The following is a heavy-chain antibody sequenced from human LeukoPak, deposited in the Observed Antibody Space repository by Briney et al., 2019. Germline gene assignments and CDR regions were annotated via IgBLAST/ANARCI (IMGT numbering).Heavy chain of an antibody. D-gene: IGHD6-19*01. CDR3: ARDSSGWSS. J-gene: IGHJ5*02. CDR1: GGSISKFY. V-gene: IGHV4-59*01. Sequence: SETLSLTCTVSGGSISKFYWTWIRQPPGKGLEWIGYISYSGSTNYNPSLESRVSISVDTSKNQFSLKLSSVTAADTAVYCCARDSSGWSSWGQGTLVTVSS. CDR2: ISYSGST.